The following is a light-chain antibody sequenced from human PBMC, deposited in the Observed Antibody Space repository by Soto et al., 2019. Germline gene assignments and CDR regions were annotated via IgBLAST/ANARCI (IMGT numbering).Light chain of an antibody. CDR1: SSDVGGYNY. CDR3: GSYVGTNSYV. J-gene: IGLJ1*01. Sequence: QSALTQPPSASGSPGQSVTISCTGTSSDVGGYNYVSWYQHHPGKAPKLIIYEVYKRPSGVPDRLSGSKSGDTAALTVSGLQADDEADDYCGSYVGTNSYVFGTGTKVT. V-gene: IGLV2-8*01. CDR2: EVY.